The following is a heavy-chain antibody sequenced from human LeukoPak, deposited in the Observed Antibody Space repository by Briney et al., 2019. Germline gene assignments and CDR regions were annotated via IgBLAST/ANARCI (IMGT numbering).Heavy chain of an antibody. D-gene: IGHD3-10*01. V-gene: IGHV3-30*04. Sequence: GRSLRLSCAASGFTFSSYAMHWVRQAPGKGLEWVAVISYDGSNKYYADCVKGRFTISRDNSKNTLYLQMNSLRAEDTAVYYCAREYYGSGSCDYWGQGTLVTVSS. J-gene: IGHJ4*02. CDR2: ISYDGSNK. CDR3: AREYYGSGSCDY. CDR1: GFTFSSYA.